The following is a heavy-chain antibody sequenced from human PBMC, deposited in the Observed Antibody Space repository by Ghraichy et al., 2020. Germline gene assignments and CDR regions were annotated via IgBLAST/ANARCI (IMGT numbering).Heavy chain of an antibody. CDR1: GGSISSYY. CDR3: ARSGRFVVKGYYYYYGMDV. J-gene: IGHJ6*02. V-gene: IGHV4-59*08. CDR2: IYYSGSS. D-gene: IGHD2-21*01. Sequence: SETLSLTCTVSGGSISSYYWSWIRQPPGKGLEWIGYIYYSGSSNYNPSLKSRVTISVDTSKNQFSLKLSSVTAADTAVYYCARSGRFVVKGYYYYYGMDVWGQGTTVTVSS.